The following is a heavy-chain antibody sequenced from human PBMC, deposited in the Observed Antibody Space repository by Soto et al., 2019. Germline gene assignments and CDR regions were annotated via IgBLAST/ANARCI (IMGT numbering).Heavy chain of an antibody. CDR1: GGSFSGYY. J-gene: IGHJ6*02. Sequence: PSETLSLTCAVYGGSFSGYYWSWIRQPPGKGLEWIGEINHSGSTNYNPSLKSRVTISVDTSKNQFSLKLSSVTAADTAVYYCARVKLSQSTFYYYYGLNVWAKGPRSPSP. CDR2: INHSGST. V-gene: IGHV4-34*01. CDR3: ARVKLSQSTFYYYYGLNV.